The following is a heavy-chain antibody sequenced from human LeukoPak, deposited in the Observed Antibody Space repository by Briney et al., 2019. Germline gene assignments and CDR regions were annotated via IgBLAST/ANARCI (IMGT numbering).Heavy chain of an antibody. CDR3: ARSMREQWLVLTDY. CDR1: GYSISSSNW. J-gene: IGHJ4*02. Sequence: PSGTLSLTCAVSGYSISSSNWWSWVRQPPGKGLEWIGEIFHSGNTNYCPSLKSRVTISIDKSKNQFSLRLTSVTAADTAVYYCARSMREQWLVLTDYWGQGTLVTVSS. D-gene: IGHD6-19*01. CDR2: IFHSGNT. V-gene: IGHV4-4*02.